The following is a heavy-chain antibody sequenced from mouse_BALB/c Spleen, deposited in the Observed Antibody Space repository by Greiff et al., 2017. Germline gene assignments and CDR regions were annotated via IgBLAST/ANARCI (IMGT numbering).Heavy chain of an antibody. D-gene: IGHD1-1*01. CDR3: ARPYGSSYGAMDY. J-gene: IGHJ4*01. CDR1: GFTFSSYA. CDR2: ISSGGST. Sequence: DVMLVESGGGLVKPGGSLKLSCAASGFTFSSYAMSWVRQTPEKRLEWVASISSGGSTYYPDSVKGRFTISRDNARNILYLQMSSLRSEDTAMYYCARPYGSSYGAMDYWGQGTSVTVSS. V-gene: IGHV5-6-5*01.